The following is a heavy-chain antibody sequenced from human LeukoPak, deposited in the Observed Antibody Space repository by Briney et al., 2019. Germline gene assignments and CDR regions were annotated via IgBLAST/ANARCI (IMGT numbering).Heavy chain of an antibody. CDR1: GGSISSYY. D-gene: IGHD5-18*01. J-gene: IGHJ4*02. V-gene: IGHV4-4*07. Sequence: PSETLSLTCTVSGGSISSYYWSWIRQPAGKGLEWMGRIYTSGRTNYNPSLQSRVTMSVDTSKNQFALKLSSVTAADTAVYYCARDRGYSYPYYFDYWGQGTLVTVSS. CDR3: ARDRGYSYPYYFDY. CDR2: IYTSGRT.